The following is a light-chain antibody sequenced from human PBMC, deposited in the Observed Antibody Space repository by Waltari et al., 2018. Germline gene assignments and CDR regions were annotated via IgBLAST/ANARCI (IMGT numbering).Light chain of an antibody. CDR2: AAS. V-gene: IGKV1-39*01. CDR3: QQTYSAPT. CDR1: QSISVY. J-gene: IGKJ4*01. Sequence: DIQMTQSPSSLSASVGDRVTIICRASQSISVYLNWYQHKPGKAPKLLINAASNLQGGVPSRFSGSGSATDFTLTISGLQSEDFATYYCQQTYSAPTFGGGTKVEIK.